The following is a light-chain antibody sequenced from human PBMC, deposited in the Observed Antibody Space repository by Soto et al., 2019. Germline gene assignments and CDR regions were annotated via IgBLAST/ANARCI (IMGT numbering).Light chain of an antibody. J-gene: IGKJ1*01. CDR3: QQRGDWPS. CDR2: DAS. Sequence: EVLLTQSPATLSSSPGERATLSCRASQSVGTSLAWYQQKPGQAPRLLIYDASTRAIGIPGRFSGSGSGTDFTLTISSLEPEDSAVYYCQQRGDWPSFCQGSRVEI. CDR1: QSVGTS. V-gene: IGKV3-11*01.